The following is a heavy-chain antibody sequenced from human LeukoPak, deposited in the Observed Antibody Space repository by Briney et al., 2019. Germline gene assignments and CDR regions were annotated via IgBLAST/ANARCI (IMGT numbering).Heavy chain of an antibody. D-gene: IGHD5-12*01. J-gene: IGHJ4*02. CDR1: GFTFSSYA. Sequence: GGSLRLSCAASGFTFSSYAMHWVRQAPGKGLEWVAVISYDGSNKYYADSVKGRFTTSRDNSKNTLYLQMNSLRAEDTAVYYCARAGYSGYDFARLGSYYFDYWGQGTLVTVSS. CDR3: ARAGYSGYDFARLGSYYFDY. CDR2: ISYDGSNK. V-gene: IGHV3-30*04.